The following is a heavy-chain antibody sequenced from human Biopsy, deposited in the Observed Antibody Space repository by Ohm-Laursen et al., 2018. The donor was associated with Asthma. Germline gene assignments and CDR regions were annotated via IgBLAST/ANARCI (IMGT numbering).Heavy chain of an antibody. CDR2: IIPIFGTA. V-gene: IGHV1-69*01. J-gene: IGHJ6*02. CDR1: GGTFSSYA. CDR3: ARPSPNRDILYYYYHMDV. Sequence: ASSVKVSCKTSGGTFSSYAISWVRQAPGQGLEWMGGIIPIFGTANYAQKFQGRVTITADESTSTAYMELSSLRFDDTAIYYCARPSPNRDILYYYYHMDVWGQGTTVIVSS. D-gene: IGHD3-3*02.